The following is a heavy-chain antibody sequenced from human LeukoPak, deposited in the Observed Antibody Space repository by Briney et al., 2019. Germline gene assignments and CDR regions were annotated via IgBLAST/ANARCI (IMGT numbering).Heavy chain of an antibody. J-gene: IGHJ4*02. Sequence: PSETLSLTCTVSGGSISSYYWSWIRQPPGKGLEWIGYIYYSGSTNYNPSLKSRVTISVDTSKNQFSLKLSSVTAADTAVYYCARGGYYDSSGKDYFDYWGQGTLVTVSS. CDR3: ARGGYYDSSGKDYFDY. CDR2: IYYSGST. V-gene: IGHV4-59*12. D-gene: IGHD3-22*01. CDR1: GGSISSYY.